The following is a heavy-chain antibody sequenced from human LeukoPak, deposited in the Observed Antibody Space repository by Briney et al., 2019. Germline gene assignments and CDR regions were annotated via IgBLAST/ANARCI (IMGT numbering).Heavy chain of an antibody. CDR2: INPSGGST. V-gene: IGHV1-46*01. CDR1: GYTFTSYY. J-gene: IGHJ4*02. CDR3: AIRDADSSSWYPGDY. D-gene: IGHD6-13*01. Sequence: ASVKVSCTASGYTFTSYYMHWVRQAPGQGLEWMGIINPSGGSTSYAQKFQGRVTITRDMSTSTVYMELSSLRSEDTAVYYCAIRDADSSSWYPGDYWGQGTLVTVSS.